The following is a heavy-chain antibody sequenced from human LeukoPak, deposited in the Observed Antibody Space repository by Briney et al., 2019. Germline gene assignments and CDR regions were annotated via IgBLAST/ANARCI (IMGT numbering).Heavy chain of an antibody. Sequence: GASVKVSCKASGYTFTSYDINWVRQATGQGLEWMGWINPNSGGTNYAQKFQGRVTMTRDTSISTAYMELSRLRSDDTAVYYCARDRSGLRSSSNDYWGQGTLVTVSS. CDR1: GYTFTSYD. D-gene: IGHD5-12*01. CDR2: INPNSGGT. J-gene: IGHJ4*02. CDR3: ARDRSGLRSSSNDY. V-gene: IGHV1-2*02.